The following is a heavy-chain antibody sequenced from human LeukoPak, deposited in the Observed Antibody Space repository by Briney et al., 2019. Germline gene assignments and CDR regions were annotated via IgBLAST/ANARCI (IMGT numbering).Heavy chain of an antibody. D-gene: IGHD2/OR15-2a*01. CDR3: ARKYRRLAYYDY. Sequence: SETLSLTCSVSGGSINSSSYYWVWIRQPPGKGLEWIGSIYYSGNAYYKPSLKSRITISVDTSTNRFSLRLSSVTAADMAVYYCARKYRRLAYYDYWGQGTLVTVSS. V-gene: IGHV4-39*01. J-gene: IGHJ4*02. CDR2: IYYSGNA. CDR1: GGSINSSSYY.